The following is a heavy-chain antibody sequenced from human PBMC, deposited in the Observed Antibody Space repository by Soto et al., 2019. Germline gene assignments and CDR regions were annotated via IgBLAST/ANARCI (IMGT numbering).Heavy chain of an antibody. D-gene: IGHD6-19*01. V-gene: IGHV3-33*01. CDR2: IWYDGSNK. J-gene: IGHJ4*02. CDR3: ARDSSGWYFDY. Sequence: GGSLRLFCAASGFTFSSYGMHWVRQAPGKGLEWVAVIWYDGSNKYYADSVKGRFTISRDNSKNTLYLQMNSLRAEDTAVYYCARDSSGWYFDYWGQGTLVTVSS. CDR1: GFTFSSYG.